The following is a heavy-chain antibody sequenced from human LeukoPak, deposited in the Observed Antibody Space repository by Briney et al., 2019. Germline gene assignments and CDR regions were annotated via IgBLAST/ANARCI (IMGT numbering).Heavy chain of an antibody. V-gene: IGHV3-11*04. J-gene: IGHJ6*03. CDR2: ISSSGSTI. CDR3: AREYSSSSGYYYYMDV. CDR1: GFTFSDYY. D-gene: IGHD6-6*01. Sequence: GGSLRLSCAASGFTFSDYYMSWIRQAPGKGLEWVSYISSSGSTIYYADSVKGRFTISRDNAKNSLYLQMNSLRAEDTAVYYCAREYSSSSGYYYYMDVWGKGTTVTVSS.